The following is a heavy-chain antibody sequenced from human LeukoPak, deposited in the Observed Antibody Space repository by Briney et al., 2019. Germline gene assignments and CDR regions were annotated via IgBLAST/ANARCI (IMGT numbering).Heavy chain of an antibody. V-gene: IGHV1-2*02. J-gene: IGHJ4*02. Sequence: ASVKVSCKASGYTFTGYYMHWVRQAPGQGLEWVGWISPDTGGANSAQNFRGRVTLTRDTSISTAYLELSRLTSDDTAIYYCATSMTTVTHVNFWGQGTLVTVSS. D-gene: IGHD4-11*01. CDR1: GYTFTGYY. CDR3: ATSMTTVTHVNF. CDR2: ISPDTGGA.